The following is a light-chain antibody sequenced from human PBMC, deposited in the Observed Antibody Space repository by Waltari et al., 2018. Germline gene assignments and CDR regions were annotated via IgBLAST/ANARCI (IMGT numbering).Light chain of an antibody. CDR3: AAWDDSLSGHVI. CDR1: STHIGRNY. CDR2: RSN. V-gene: IGLV1-47*01. J-gene: IGLJ2*01. Sequence: QSVLTQPPSASGTPGQRVIISCSGSSTHIGRNYVSWYQRPPGTAPRLLIYRSNQRPSGVPERISGSKSGTSASLAISGLRSEDEAEYYCAAWDDSLSGHVIFGGGTKLTVL.